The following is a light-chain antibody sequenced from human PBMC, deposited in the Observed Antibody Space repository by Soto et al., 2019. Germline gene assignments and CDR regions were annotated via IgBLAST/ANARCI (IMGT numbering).Light chain of an antibody. CDR2: AAS. CDR3: QQLNSYPRT. J-gene: IGKJ4*01. CDR1: QGISSY. V-gene: IGKV1-9*01. Sequence: DIQLTQSPSFLSASVGDRVTITCRASQGISSYLAWYQQKPGKAPKLLIYAASTLQSGVPSRFSGSGSGTEFTLTISRLQPEDFVTYYCQQLNSYPRTVGAGPKVDIK.